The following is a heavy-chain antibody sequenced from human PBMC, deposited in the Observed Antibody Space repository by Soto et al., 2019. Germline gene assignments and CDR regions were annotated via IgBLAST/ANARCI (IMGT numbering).Heavy chain of an antibody. J-gene: IGHJ2*01. CDR3: ARESAYGDALGYWYFDL. D-gene: IGHD4-17*01. Sequence: EVQLVESGGGLVQPGGSLRLSCAASGFTFSSYWMSWGRQAPGKGLEWVANIKQDGSEKYYVDSVKGRFTISRDNAKNSLYLQMNSLRAEDTAVYYCARESAYGDALGYWYFDLWGRGTLVTVSS. V-gene: IGHV3-7*03. CDR1: GFTFSSYW. CDR2: IKQDGSEK.